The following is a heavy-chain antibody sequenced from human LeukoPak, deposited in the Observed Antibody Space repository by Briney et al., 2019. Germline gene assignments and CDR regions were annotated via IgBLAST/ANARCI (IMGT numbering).Heavy chain of an antibody. Sequence: GASVKVSCKASGYTFTGYYMHWVRQAPGQGLEWMGIINPSGGSASYAQKFQGRVTMTRDMSTSTVYMELSSLRSEDTAVYYCARSVTGDYVDYWGQGTLVTVSS. CDR2: INPSGGSA. CDR1: GYTFTGYY. D-gene: IGHD4-23*01. J-gene: IGHJ4*02. V-gene: IGHV1-46*01. CDR3: ARSVTGDYVDY.